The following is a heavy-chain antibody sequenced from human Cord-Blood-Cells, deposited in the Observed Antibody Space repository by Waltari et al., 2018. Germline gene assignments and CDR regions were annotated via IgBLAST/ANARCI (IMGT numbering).Heavy chain of an antibody. V-gene: IGHV4-61*09. CDR1: GGSISSGSYY. Sequence: QVQLQESGPGLVKPSQTLSLTCTVSGGSISSGSYYWSWIRQPAGKGLEWIGYIYTSGSTNTDPPLKSRVTISVDTSKNQFSLKLSSVTAADTAVYYCARKHDFWSGYYDYWGQGTLVTVSS. J-gene: IGHJ4*02. D-gene: IGHD3-3*01. CDR3: ARKHDFWSGYYDY. CDR2: IYTSGST.